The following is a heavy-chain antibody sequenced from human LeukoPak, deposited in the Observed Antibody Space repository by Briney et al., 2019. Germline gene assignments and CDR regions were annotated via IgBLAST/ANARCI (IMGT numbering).Heavy chain of an antibody. V-gene: IGHV3-48*01. J-gene: IGHJ4*02. CDR3: ARDGQTSSIWFDF. D-gene: IGHD6-13*01. Sequence: TGGSLRLSCAASGFTFSSYSMNWVRQAPGKGLEWVSYISSSSSTIYYADSVKGRFTISTDNSKNTLYLQMNSLRAEDTAVYYCARDGQTSSIWFDFWGQGTLVTVSS. CDR1: GFTFSSYS. CDR2: ISSSSSTI.